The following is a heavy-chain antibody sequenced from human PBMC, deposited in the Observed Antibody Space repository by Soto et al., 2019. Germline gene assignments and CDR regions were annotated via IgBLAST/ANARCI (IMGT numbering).Heavy chain of an antibody. Sequence: EVQLVESGGGLVKPGGSLRLSCAASDFTFSNAWMNWVRQAPGKGLEWVGRIKSKANGETTDYAAPVNGRFTISRDDSKNTLYLQMNSLKTEDTAVYFCTDGSGWENQRFEYWGQGTLVTVSS. D-gene: IGHD3-10*01. CDR1: DFTFSNAW. J-gene: IGHJ4*02. V-gene: IGHV3-15*07. CDR2: IKSKANGETT. CDR3: TDGSGWENQRFEY.